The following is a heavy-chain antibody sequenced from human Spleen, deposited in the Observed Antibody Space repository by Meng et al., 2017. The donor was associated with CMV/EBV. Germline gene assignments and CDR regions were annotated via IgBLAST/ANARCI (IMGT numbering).Heavy chain of an antibody. J-gene: IGHJ6*02. CDR2: IRYDEKTK. V-gene: IGHV3-30*02. Sequence: GGSLRLSCAASGVNFRIYGMHWVRQLPGKGLEWVAFIRYDEKTKYYTDSVKGRFTISRDNSKNTLYLQMFSLRGEETAIYFCAKDRRGDYYNHHYGMDVWGQGTTVTVSS. D-gene: IGHD4-17*01. CDR3: AKDRRGDYYNHHYGMDV. CDR1: GVNFRIYG.